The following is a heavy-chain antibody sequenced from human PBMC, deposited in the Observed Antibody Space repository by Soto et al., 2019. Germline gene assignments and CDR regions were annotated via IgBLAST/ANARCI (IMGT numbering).Heavy chain of an antibody. J-gene: IGHJ4*02. D-gene: IGHD5-12*01. Sequence: PRGSLGLSCAASGFTFSRYDMHWVRQATGKGLEWVSAIGTAGDTYYPGSVKGRFTISRENAKNSLYLQMNSLRAEDTAVYYCARGPDKAERWLQSRYWGQGTLVTVSS. CDR1: GFTFSRYD. CDR3: ARGPDKAERWLQSRY. CDR2: IGTAGDT. V-gene: IGHV3-13*01.